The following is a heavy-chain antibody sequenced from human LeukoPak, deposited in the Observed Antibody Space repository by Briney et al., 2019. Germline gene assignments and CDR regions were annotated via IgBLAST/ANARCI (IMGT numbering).Heavy chain of an antibody. Sequence: GSLRLSCAASGFTVSSNYMSWIRQPAGKGLEWIGRIYTSGSTNYNPSLKSRVTMSVDTSKNQFSLKLSSVTAADTAVYYCARHQWVPAFDIWGQGTMVTVSS. CDR1: GFTVSSNY. V-gene: IGHV4-4*07. CDR2: IYTSGST. CDR3: ARHQWVPAFDI. J-gene: IGHJ3*02. D-gene: IGHD1-26*01.